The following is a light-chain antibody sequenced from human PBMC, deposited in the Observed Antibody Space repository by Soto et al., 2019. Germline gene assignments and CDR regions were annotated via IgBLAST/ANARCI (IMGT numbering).Light chain of an antibody. CDR1: QSISTS. J-gene: IGKJ1*01. Sequence: DMQMTQSPSSLSASVGDMVTITCRTSQSISTSLNWYQQKPGKAPKVLIYGASSLHSGVPSRFSGGGSGTDFTLTISSLQVEDFATYYCQESHSFLWGTFGPGTKVEIK. CDR2: GAS. CDR3: QESHSFLWGT. V-gene: IGKV1-39*01.